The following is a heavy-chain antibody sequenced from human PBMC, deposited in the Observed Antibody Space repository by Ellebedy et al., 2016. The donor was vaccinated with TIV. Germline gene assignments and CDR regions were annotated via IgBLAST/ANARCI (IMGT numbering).Heavy chain of an antibody. CDR2: IHYSGST. D-gene: IGHD5-24*01. CDR3: ARGGGWLQLGYDY. J-gene: IGHJ4*02. CDR1: GGSISSYY. Sequence: SETLSLTCTVSGGSISSYYWSWIRQPPGKGLEWIGYIHYSGSTNYNPSLKSRVTISVDTSKNQFSLKLNSVTAADTAVYYCARGGGWLQLGYDYWGQGTLVTVSS. V-gene: IGHV4-59*12.